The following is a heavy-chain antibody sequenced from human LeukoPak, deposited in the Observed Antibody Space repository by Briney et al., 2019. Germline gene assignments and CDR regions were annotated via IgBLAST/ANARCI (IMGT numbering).Heavy chain of an antibody. CDR3: ARIYGSGSYYTPYYYYGMDV. CDR2: IKQDGSEK. CDR1: GFTFSSYW. J-gene: IGHJ6*02. D-gene: IGHD3-10*01. Sequence: GGSLRLSCAASGFTFSSYWMSWVRQAPGKGLEWLANIKQDGSEKYYVDSVKGRFTISRDNAKNSLYLQMNSLRAEDTAVYYCARIYGSGSYYTPYYYYGMDVWGQGTTVTVSS. V-gene: IGHV3-7*01.